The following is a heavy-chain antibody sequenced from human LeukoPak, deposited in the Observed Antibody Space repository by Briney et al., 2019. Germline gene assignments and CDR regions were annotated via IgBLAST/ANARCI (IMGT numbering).Heavy chain of an antibody. CDR1: GYTFTGYY. D-gene: IGHD6-6*01. Sequence: ASVKVSCKASGYTFTGYYMHWVRQAPGQGLEWMGWINPNSGGTNYAQKFQGRVTMTRDTSISTAYMELSRLRSDDTAVYYCARGLAARRQYYYYYMDVWGKGTTVTVSS. J-gene: IGHJ6*03. V-gene: IGHV1-2*02. CDR2: INPNSGGT. CDR3: ARGLAARRQYYYYYMDV.